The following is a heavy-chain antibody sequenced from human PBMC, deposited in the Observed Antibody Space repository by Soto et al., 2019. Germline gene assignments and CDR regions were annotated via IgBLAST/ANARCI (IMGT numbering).Heavy chain of an antibody. Sequence: EVQLVESGGGLVQPGGSLSLTCADSGFTFRTSWLHWVRQAPGKGLEWVATINQDGGDKYYVDSVKGRFTVSRDNAKNSLYLQMSSLRAEDTAVYYCVLGRGWYFALWGRGTLLTVSS. V-gene: IGHV3-7*01. CDR1: GFTFRTSW. D-gene: IGHD3-16*01. J-gene: IGHJ2*01. CDR3: VLGRGWYFAL. CDR2: INQDGGDK.